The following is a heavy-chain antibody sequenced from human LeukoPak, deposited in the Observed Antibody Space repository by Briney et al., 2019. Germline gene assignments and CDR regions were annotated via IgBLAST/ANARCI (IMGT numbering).Heavy chain of an antibody. CDR3: ARVSWFPGTSYYYMDV. CDR1: GGSISSGSYY. V-gene: IGHV4-61*02. CDR2: IYTSGST. Sequence: SETLSLTCTVSGGSISSGSYYWSWIRQPAGKGLEWIGRIYTSGSTNYNPSLKSRVTISVDTSKNQFSLKLSSVTAADTAVYYCARVSWFPGTSYYYMDVWGKATTVTVSS. J-gene: IGHJ6*03. D-gene: IGHD1-1*01.